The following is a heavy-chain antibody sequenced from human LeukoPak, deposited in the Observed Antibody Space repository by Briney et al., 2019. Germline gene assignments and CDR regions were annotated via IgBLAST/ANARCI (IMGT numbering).Heavy chain of an antibody. CDR1: GGSFSGYY. V-gene: IGHV4-34*01. J-gene: IGHJ5*02. D-gene: IGHD2-2*01. CDR2: INHSGST. CDR3: ARRGSPVRIVVKRGFDP. Sequence: SETLSLTCAVYGGSFSGYYWSWIRQPPGKGLEWIGEINHSGSTNYNPSLKSRVTISVDTSKNQFSLKLSSVTAADTAVYYCARRGSPVRIVVKRGFDPWGQGTLVTVSS.